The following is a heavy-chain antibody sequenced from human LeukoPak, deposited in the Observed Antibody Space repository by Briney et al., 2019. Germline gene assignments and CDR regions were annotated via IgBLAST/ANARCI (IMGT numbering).Heavy chain of an antibody. Sequence: ASVKVSCKASGYTFTSYDINWVRQATGQGLEWMGWMNPNSGNTGYAQKFQGRVTITRNTSISTAYMELSSLRSDDTAVYYCARSGRDGYNRTAYYFDYWGQGTLVTVSS. CDR1: GYTFTSYD. D-gene: IGHD5-24*01. V-gene: IGHV1-8*03. CDR2: MNPNSGNT. J-gene: IGHJ4*02. CDR3: ARSGRDGYNRTAYYFDY.